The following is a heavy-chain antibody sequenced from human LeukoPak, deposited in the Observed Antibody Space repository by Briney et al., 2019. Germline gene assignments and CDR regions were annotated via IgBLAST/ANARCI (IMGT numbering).Heavy chain of an antibody. D-gene: IGHD3-22*01. CDR1: GFTFSSYS. J-gene: IGHJ4*02. V-gene: IGHV3-21*01. CDR3: ARSRYYDSSGYWDY. Sequence: GGSLRLSCAASGFTFSSYSMNWVRQAPGKGLEWVSSISSSSSYIYYADSVKGRFTISRDNSKNTLYLQMNSLRAEDTAVYYCARSRYYDSSGYWDYWGQGTLVTVSS. CDR2: ISSSSSYI.